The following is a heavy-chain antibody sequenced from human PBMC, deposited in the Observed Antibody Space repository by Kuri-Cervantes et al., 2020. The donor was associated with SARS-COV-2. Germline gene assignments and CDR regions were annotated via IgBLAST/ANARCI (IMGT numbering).Heavy chain of an antibody. Sequence: GGSLRLSCAASGFTFSSYSMHWVRQAPGKGLEWVAVISHDGKNKKCIASGKGRFTISRDNSQNTLYLHMKSLRSEDTAMYYCAKDRVGVQDFWGQGTLVTVS. D-gene: IGHD2-21*01. CDR2: ISHDGKNK. J-gene: IGHJ4*02. CDR3: AKDRVGVQDF. V-gene: IGHV3-30*18. CDR1: GFTFSSYS.